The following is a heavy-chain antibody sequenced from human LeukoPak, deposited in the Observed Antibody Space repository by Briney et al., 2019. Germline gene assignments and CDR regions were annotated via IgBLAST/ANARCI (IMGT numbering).Heavy chain of an antibody. CDR3: ARAGDIVVVVAAFDI. V-gene: IGHV3-48*03. D-gene: IGHD2-15*01. Sequence: GGSLRLSCAASGFTFSSYEMNWVRQAPGKGLEWVSYISSSGSTIYYADSVKGRFTISRDNAKNSLYLQMSSLRAEDTAVYYCARAGDIVVVVAAFDIWGQGTMVTVSS. J-gene: IGHJ3*02. CDR1: GFTFSSYE. CDR2: ISSSGSTI.